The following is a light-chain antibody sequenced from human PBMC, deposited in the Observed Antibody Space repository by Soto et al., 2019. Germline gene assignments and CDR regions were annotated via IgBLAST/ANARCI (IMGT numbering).Light chain of an antibody. V-gene: IGKV4-1*01. Sequence: DIVMTQSPDSLAVSLGERATIKCKSSQSVLYSSNNKNYLAWYQQKPGQPPRLLIYWASTRESGVPDRFSGSGSATDFTLTISSLQAEDVAVYYCQQHYSTPMYTFGQGTKLEIK. CDR1: QSVLYSSNNKNY. J-gene: IGKJ2*01. CDR3: QQHYSTPMYT. CDR2: WAS.